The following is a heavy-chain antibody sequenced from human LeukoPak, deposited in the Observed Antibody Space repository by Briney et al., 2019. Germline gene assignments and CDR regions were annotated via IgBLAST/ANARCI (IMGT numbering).Heavy chain of an antibody. D-gene: IGHD2-2*01. Sequence: GRSLRLSCAASGFTFEDHVMHWVRQAPGKGLEWVSSISWSGDRMGYADAVKGRFTISRDNAKNSLFLQMNGLRVEDTALYYCAKDLGGSATTVWGQGTLVTVSS. V-gene: IGHV3-9*01. J-gene: IGHJ4*02. CDR1: GFTFEDHV. CDR3: AKDLGGSATTV. CDR2: ISWSGDRM.